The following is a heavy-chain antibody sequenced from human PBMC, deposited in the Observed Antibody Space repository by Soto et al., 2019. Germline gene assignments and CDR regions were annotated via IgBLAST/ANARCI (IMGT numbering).Heavy chain of an antibody. CDR3: TKGSGGSSSVGMDY. V-gene: IGHV3-30*04. J-gene: IGHJ4*02. CDR1: GFIFKNYA. Sequence: QVQLVESGGGVVQPGRSLRLSCAGSGFIFKNYALNWVRQAPGKGLEWVASITRDGYNKYYADSVKGRFTISRDNSRDPRSLQMTALRPEDSFIYYWTKGSGGSSSVGMDYWAQGPRVTVSS. D-gene: IGHD6-6*01. CDR2: ITRDGYNK.